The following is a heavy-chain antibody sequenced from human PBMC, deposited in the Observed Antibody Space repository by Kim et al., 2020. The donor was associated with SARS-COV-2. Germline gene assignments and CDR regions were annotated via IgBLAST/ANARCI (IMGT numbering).Heavy chain of an antibody. J-gene: IGHJ6*02. CDR3: ARDPNGMDV. Sequence: NYTPSPRSPVPSSVDTSKNQFSLKLSSVTAADTAVYYCARDPNGMDVWGQGTTVTVSS. V-gene: IGHV4-4*07.